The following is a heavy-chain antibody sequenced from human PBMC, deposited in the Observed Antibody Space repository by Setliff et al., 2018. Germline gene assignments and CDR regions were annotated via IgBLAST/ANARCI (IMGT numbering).Heavy chain of an antibody. Sequence: ASVKVSCKESGYTLSKYYMHWVRQAPGQGLEWMGIINPSGGLTKYAQKFQGRVTIITDESTSTAFMQLSSLRSEDTAVYYCVREGVDSRSSTDYRYYMDVWGKGTTVTVS. J-gene: IGHJ6*03. V-gene: IGHV1-46*01. CDR1: GYTLSKYY. D-gene: IGHD3-22*01. CDR3: VREGVDSRSSTDYRYYMDV. CDR2: INPSGGLT.